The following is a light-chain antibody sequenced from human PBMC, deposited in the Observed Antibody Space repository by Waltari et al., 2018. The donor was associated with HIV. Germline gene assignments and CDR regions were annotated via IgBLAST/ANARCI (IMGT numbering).Light chain of an antibody. J-gene: IGLJ3*02. CDR3: CSYAGTYTYVL. Sequence: QSALTQPRSVSGSPGQSVTISCTGTSSDVGGYDSVFWYLQHPGKVPKLIIYEVLKRPSGVPDRFAGSKSGNTSSLTISGLQTEYEAEYFCCSYAGTYTYVLFGGGTKLTVL. CDR1: SSDVGGYDS. V-gene: IGLV2-11*01. CDR2: EVL.